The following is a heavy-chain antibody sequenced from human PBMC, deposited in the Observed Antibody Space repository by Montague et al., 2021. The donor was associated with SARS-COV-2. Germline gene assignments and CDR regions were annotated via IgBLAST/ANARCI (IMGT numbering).Heavy chain of an antibody. CDR1: GFTVSSNY. CDR2: IDAIGNT. V-gene: IGHV3-53*01. J-gene: IGHJ6*02. D-gene: IGHD2-15*01. CDR3: ARDERRASKWSYGLDV. Sequence: SLRLSSAASGFTVSSNYLTWVRQAPGRGLEWVSFIDAIGNTYYADSVKGRFTVSRDNSKNTVYLQMNSLRVEDTAIYYCARDERRASKWSYGLDVWGPGTPVTVSS.